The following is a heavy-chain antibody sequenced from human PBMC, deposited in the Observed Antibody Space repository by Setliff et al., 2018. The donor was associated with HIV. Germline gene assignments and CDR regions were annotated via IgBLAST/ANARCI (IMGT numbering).Heavy chain of an antibody. V-gene: IGHV4-4*07. CDR1: GDSSSSYY. CDR3: ARNTLGYGAHFDN. CDR2: MYISGST. J-gene: IGHJ4*02. Sequence: PSETLSLTCTVSGDSSSSYYCNWIRQPAGKGLEWIGHMYISGSTNYNPSLKSRVTMSLDTSKNQFSLKLSSVTAADTAIYYCARNTLGYGAHFDNWGQGILVTVSS. D-gene: IGHD5-18*01.